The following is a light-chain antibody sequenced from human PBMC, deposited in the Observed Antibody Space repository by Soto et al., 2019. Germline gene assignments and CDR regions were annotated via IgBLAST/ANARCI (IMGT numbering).Light chain of an antibody. CDR3: LQTSTFPRT. CDR1: HDIVNF. J-gene: IGKJ1*01. V-gene: IGKV1-12*01. Sequence: DIQMTQSPSSVSASVGDRFTISCRASHDIVNFLAWYQQTPGKAPRLLIHGASSLSREIPSRFSGGGTGTHFTLTISGLQPEDLATYFCLQTSTFPRTFAQRTKVDIK. CDR2: GAS.